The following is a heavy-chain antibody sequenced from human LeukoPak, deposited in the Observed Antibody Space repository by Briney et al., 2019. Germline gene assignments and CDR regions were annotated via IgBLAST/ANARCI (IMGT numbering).Heavy chain of an antibody. J-gene: IGHJ5*02. CDR1: GGSFSGYY. CDR2: INHSGST. CDR3: ARGTSS. Sequence: SETLSLTCAVYGGSFSGYYWSWIRQPPGKGLEWTGEINHSGSTNYNPSLKSRVTISVDTSKNQFSLKLSSVTAADTAVYYCARGTSSWGQGTLVTVSS. V-gene: IGHV4-34*01. D-gene: IGHD1-7*01.